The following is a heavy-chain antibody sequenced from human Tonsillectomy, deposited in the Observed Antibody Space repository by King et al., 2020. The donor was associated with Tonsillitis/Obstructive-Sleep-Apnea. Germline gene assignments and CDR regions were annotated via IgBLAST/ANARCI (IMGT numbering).Heavy chain of an antibody. Sequence: VQLVESGGGLVQPGGSLRLSCAASGFTFSNYAMSWARQAPGKGLEWVSSVSGSHGSTYYADSVKGRFTVYRDNSKRTLYLQMNSLRVEDTAVYYCAKERGDGDYDLDYWGQGTLVTVSS. CDR3: AKERGDGDYDLDY. CDR2: VSGSHGST. V-gene: IGHV3-23*04. D-gene: IGHD4-17*01. CDR1: GFTFSNYA. J-gene: IGHJ4*02.